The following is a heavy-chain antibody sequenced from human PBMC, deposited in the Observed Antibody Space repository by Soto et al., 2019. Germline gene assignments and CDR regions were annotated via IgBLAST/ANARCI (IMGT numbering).Heavy chain of an antibody. Sequence: QVQLVESGGGVVQPGRSLRLSCAASGFTFSSYGMHWVRQAPGKGLEWVAVIWYDGSNKYYADSVKGRFTISRDNSKNTLYLQMNSLRAEDTAVYYCASSKDYYFDYWGQGTLVTVSS. CDR1: GFTFSSYG. CDR3: ASSKDYYFDY. CDR2: IWYDGSNK. V-gene: IGHV3-33*01. D-gene: IGHD6-13*01. J-gene: IGHJ4*02.